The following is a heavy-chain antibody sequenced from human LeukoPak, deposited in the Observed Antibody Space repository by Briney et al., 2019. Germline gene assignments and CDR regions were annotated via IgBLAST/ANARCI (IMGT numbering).Heavy chain of an antibody. J-gene: IGHJ4*02. CDR3: ARWLVRGVTITYFDY. CDR2: INPNSGGT. V-gene: IGHV1-2*02. CDR1: GYTFTGYY. Sequence: ASVKVSCKASGYTFTGYYIHWVRQAPGQGLEWMGWINPNSGGTNYAQKFQGRVTMTRDTSISTAYMELSRLRSDDTAVYYCARWLVRGVTITYFDYWGQGTLVTVSS. D-gene: IGHD3-10*01.